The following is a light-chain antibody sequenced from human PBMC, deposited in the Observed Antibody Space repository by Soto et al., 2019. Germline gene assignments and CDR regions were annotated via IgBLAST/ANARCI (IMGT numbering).Light chain of an antibody. Sequence: EIVMTQSPATLSVSPGERATLSCRASQSVRGNLACYQQIPGQAPRLLIYGASTRATGIPARFSGSGSGTEFTLIISSLQSEDFAVYYCQQYNNWSPITFGQGTRLEIK. CDR2: GAS. CDR3: QQYNNWSPIT. CDR1: QSVRGN. J-gene: IGKJ5*01. V-gene: IGKV3-15*01.